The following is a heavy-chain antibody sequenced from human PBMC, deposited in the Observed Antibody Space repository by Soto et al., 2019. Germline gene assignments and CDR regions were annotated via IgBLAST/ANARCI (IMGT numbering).Heavy chain of an antibody. V-gene: IGHV5-10-1*01. Sequence: PGESLKISCKGSGYSFTSYWISWVRQMPGKGLEWMGRIDPSDSYTNYSPSFQGHVTISADKSISTAYLQWSSLKASDTAMYYCARLVAAAGTVGYYYGMDVWGQGTTVTVSS. CDR1: GYSFTSYW. J-gene: IGHJ6*02. CDR3: ARLVAAAGTVGYYYGMDV. CDR2: IDPSDSYT. D-gene: IGHD6-13*01.